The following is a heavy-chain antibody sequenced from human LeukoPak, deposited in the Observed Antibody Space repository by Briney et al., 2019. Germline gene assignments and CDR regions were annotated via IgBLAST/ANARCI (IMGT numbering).Heavy chain of an antibody. CDR3: ARSGSRLVWFGEPMGYCDY. CDR1: GYTFTSYG. J-gene: IGHJ4*02. D-gene: IGHD3-10*01. Sequence: ASVKVSCKAAGYTFTSYGISWVRQGPGQGLEWMGWISACDGNTNYAQKLQGRVTMTTDTATSTAYMELRSLRSDDTAVYYCARSGSRLVWFGEPMGYCDYWGQGTLVPVSS. CDR2: ISACDGNT. V-gene: IGHV1-18*01.